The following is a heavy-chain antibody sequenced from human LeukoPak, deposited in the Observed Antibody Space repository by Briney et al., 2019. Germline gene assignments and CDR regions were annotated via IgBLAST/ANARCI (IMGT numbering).Heavy chain of an antibody. CDR3: ARQQGYCSSTSCSHFDY. CDR1: GGSIRSSSYY. V-gene: IGHV4-39*01. D-gene: IGHD2-2*01. J-gene: IGHJ4*02. CDR2: IYYSGST. Sequence: PSDTLSLTCTVSGGSIRSSSYYWGWIRQPPGKGLEWIGSIYYSGSTYYNASLKSRGTISVDTSKNEFSLKLRSVTAADTAVYYCARQQGYCSSTSCSHFDYWGQGTLVTVSS.